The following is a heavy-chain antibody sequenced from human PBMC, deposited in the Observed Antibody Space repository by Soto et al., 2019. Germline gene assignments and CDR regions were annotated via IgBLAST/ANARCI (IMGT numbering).Heavy chain of an antibody. J-gene: IGHJ4*02. V-gene: IGHV3-23*01. Sequence: EVQLLESAGGMVQPGGSLRLSCAASGFTFRTYAMAWVRQAPGRGLEWVSSISGSGSYTYYADSVKGRFTISRDNSKNTLFLQMNSPRAEDTAVYYCAKDGEGLELPWHFDFWGQGTLVTVSS. CDR1: GFTFRTYA. CDR2: ISGSGSYT. D-gene: IGHD1-7*01. CDR3: AKDGEGLELPWHFDF.